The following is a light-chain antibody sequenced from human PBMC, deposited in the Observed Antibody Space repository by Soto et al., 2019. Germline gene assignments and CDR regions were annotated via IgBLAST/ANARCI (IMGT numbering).Light chain of an antibody. J-gene: IGKJ2*01. CDR1: QSVRSD. V-gene: IGKV3-15*01. CDR2: GAS. CDR3: QQYTSWPFT. Sequence: EIVMTQSPATLSVSPGERATLSCRASQSVRSDLAWYQQKPGQAPRLLFYGASTRATGIPARFSGSGSGTEFTLTISSLQSEDFAVYYCQQYTSWPFTFGQGTKLEI.